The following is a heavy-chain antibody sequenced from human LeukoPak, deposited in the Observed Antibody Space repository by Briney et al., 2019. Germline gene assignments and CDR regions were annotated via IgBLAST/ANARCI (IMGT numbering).Heavy chain of an antibody. Sequence: GGSLRLSCAASGFTFSSYEMNWVRQAPGKGLEWVSYISSSGSTMYYADSVKGRFTISRDNAKNSLYLQMNSLRAEDTALYYCAKRLVRGSGFDYWGQGTLVTVSS. CDR1: GFTFSSYE. V-gene: IGHV3-48*03. CDR2: ISSSGSTM. J-gene: IGHJ4*02. D-gene: IGHD2-15*01. CDR3: AKRLVRGSGFDY.